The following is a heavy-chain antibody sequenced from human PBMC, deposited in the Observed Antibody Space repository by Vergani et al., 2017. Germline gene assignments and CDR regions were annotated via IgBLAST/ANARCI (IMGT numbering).Heavy chain of an antibody. V-gene: IGHV3-48*03. J-gene: IGHJ6*02. CDR2: ISSSGSTI. CDR1: GFTFSSYE. CDR3: AREGGGDYPLDYYYGMDV. Sequence: EVQLVESGGGLVQPGGSLRLSCAASGFTFSSYEMNWVRQAPGKGLEWVSYISSSGSTIYYADSVKGRFTISRDNAKNSLYLQMNSLRAEDTAVYYCAREGGGDYPLDYYYGMDVWGQGTTVTVSS. D-gene: IGHD4-17*01.